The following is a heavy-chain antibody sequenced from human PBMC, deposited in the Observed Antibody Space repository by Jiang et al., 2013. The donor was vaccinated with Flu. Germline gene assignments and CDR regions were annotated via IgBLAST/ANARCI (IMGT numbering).Heavy chain of an antibody. Sequence: ASGFTFSSYSMNWSGQAPGKGLEWVSSISSSSSYIYYADSVKGRFTISRDNAKNSLYLQMNSLRAEDTAVYYCARDPTIFGVVIEYYFDYWGQGTLVTVSS. CDR3: ARDPTIFGVVIEYYFDY. CDR1: GFTFSSYS. J-gene: IGHJ4*02. V-gene: IGHV3-21*01. D-gene: IGHD3-3*01. CDR2: ISSSSSYI.